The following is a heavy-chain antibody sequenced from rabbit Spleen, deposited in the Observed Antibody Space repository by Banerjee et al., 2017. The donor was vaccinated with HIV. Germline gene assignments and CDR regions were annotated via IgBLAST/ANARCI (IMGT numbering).Heavy chain of an antibody. J-gene: IGHJ6*01. Sequence: QLKESGGGLVQPGGSLKLSCKTSGFDFSSYSMSWVRQAPGKGLEWIGAIYTGRGGTDYANWVNGRFTISSDNAQYTVDLQMNSLTAADTATYFCARYYIFYGMDLWGQGTLVTVS. V-gene: IGHV1S7*01. CDR2: IYTGRGGT. CDR3: ARYYIFYGMDL. D-gene: IGHD4-1*01. CDR1: GFDFSSYS.